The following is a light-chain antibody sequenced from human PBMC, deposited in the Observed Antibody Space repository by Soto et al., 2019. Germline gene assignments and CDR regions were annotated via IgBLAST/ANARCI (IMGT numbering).Light chain of an antibody. CDR3: CSYAGSSTFAYV. J-gene: IGLJ1*01. V-gene: IGLV2-23*03. Sequence: QSALTQPASVSGSPGQSITISCTGTSSDVGSYNLVTWNQQHPGKAPKLMIYEGSKRPSGVSNRFSGSKSGNTASLTISGLQAEDEADYYCCSYAGSSTFAYVFGSGTKLTVL. CDR1: SSDVGSYNL. CDR2: EGS.